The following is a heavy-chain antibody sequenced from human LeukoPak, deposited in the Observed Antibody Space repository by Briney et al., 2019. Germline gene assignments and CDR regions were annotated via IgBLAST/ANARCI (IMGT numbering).Heavy chain of an antibody. CDR1: GYSISNNFY. J-gene: IGHJ6*03. Sequence: SETLSLTCTVSGYSISNNFYWAWIRQSPGKGLEWIVSINHSWSTYYNPSLKSRVTISVDTSKNQLSLKLSSVTAADTAVYYCARLMMGKATKPQRLYHYYMDVWGKGTTVTISS. D-gene: IGHD5-12*01. V-gene: IGHV4-38-2*02. CDR2: INHSWST. CDR3: ARLMMGKATKPQRLYHYYMDV.